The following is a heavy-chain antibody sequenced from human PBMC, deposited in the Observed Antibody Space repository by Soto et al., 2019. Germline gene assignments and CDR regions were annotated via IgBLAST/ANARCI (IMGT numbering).Heavy chain of an antibody. J-gene: IGHJ4*02. CDR3: ARGSLVDDWGEFDY. Sequence: QVQLQESGPGLVKPSQTLSLTCTVSGGSISSGDYYWSWIRQPPGKGLEWIGYIYYSGSTYYNPYLKSRVNISVDTSKTQFSLELSSVTAADTAVYYCARGSLVDDWGEFDYWGQGTLVTVSS. V-gene: IGHV4-30-4*01. CDR2: IYYSGST. D-gene: IGHD7-27*01. CDR1: GGSISSGDYY.